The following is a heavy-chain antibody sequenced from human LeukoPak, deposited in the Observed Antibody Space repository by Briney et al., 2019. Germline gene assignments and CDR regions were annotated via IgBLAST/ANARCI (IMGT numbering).Heavy chain of an antibody. D-gene: IGHD2-15*01. Sequence: ASVKVSCKASGYTFTTYGISWVRQAPGQGLEWMGWVSGNNGNTNYAQKLQGRVTMTTDTSTSTAYMELRSLRSDDTAVYYCARFDLGYCSGGSCYNRFDYWGQGTLVTVSS. V-gene: IGHV1-18*01. CDR1: GYTFTTYG. CDR2: VSGNNGNT. J-gene: IGHJ4*02. CDR3: ARFDLGYCSGGSCYNRFDY.